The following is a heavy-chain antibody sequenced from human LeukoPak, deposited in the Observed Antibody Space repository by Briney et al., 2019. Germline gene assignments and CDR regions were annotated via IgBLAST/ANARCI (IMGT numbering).Heavy chain of an antibody. CDR3: ARVEGGYGAPNWFDP. Sequence: SETLSLTCAVYGGSFSGYYWSWIRQPPGKGLEWIGYIYYSGSTNYNPSLKSRVTISVDTSKNQFSLKLSSVTAADTAVYYCARVEGGYGAPNWFDPWGQGTLVTVSS. V-gene: IGHV4-59*01. D-gene: IGHD5-12*01. CDR1: GGSFSGYY. CDR2: IYYSGST. J-gene: IGHJ5*02.